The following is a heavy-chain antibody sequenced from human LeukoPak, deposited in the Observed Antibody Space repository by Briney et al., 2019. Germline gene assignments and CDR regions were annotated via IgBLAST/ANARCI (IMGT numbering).Heavy chain of an antibody. CDR3: ARPLIAARPSGDY. V-gene: IGHV3-53*01. CDR1: GFTVSSNY. Sequence: PGGSLRLSCAASGFTVSSNYMSWVRQAPGKGLEWASVIYSGGSTYYADSVKGRFTISRDNSKNTLYLQMNSLRAEDTAVYYCARPLIAARPSGDYWGQGTLVTVSS. CDR2: IYSGGST. D-gene: IGHD6-6*01. J-gene: IGHJ4*02.